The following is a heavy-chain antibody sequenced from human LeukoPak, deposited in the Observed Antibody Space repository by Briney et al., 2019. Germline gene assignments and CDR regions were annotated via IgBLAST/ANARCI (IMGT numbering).Heavy chain of an antibody. V-gene: IGHV4-39*07. Sequence: SETLSLTCTVSGGSISSGGYYWSWIRQPPGKGLEWIGEINHSGSTNYNPSLKSRVTISVDTSKNQFSLKLSSVTAADTAVYYCARDARPAENTTGTNNFDYWGQGTLVTVSS. CDR3: ARDARPAENTTGTNNFDY. J-gene: IGHJ4*02. CDR1: GGSISSGGYY. CDR2: INHSGST. D-gene: IGHD1-1*01.